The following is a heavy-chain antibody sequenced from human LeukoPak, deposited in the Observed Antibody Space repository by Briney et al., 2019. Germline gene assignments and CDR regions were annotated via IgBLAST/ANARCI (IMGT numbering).Heavy chain of an antibody. D-gene: IGHD3-16*02. CDR1: GGSLSGFY. J-gene: IGHJ4*02. V-gene: IGHV4-34*01. CDR3: ARLIGLGEVSPYFAF. CDR2: INQSGST. Sequence: SETLSLTCAVYGGSLSGFYWSWIRQSPGKGLEWIGEINQSGSTNYNPSLKSRVTISVDTSKSHFSLKLNSVTAPDTAVYYCARLIGLGEVSPYFAFWGQGRLVTVSS.